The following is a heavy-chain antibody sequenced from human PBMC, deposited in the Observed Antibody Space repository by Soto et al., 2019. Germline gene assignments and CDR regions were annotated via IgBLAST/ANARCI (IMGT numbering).Heavy chain of an antibody. CDR3: ARGRDGVY. Sequence: QVHLVQSGAEVKKPGASVKVSCKGSGYAFTTYGITWVRQAPGQGLEWMGWISAHNSNTNYAQKHPRRVTVTTHPSTGTAYMELRSLGSEDMAVYYCARGRDGVYRGQGPRVTVSS. J-gene: IGHJ4*02. CDR1: GYAFTTYG. V-gene: IGHV1-18*03. D-gene: IGHD3-10*01. CDR2: ISAHNSNT.